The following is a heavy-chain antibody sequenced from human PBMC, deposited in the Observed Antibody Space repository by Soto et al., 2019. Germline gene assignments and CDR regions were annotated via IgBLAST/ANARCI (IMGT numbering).Heavy chain of an antibody. D-gene: IGHD3-16*01. J-gene: IGHJ4*02. V-gene: IGHV3-30*18. CDR3: AKSGFMGDSFDY. Sequence: QPGESLRLSCAASGFTFSSYVMHWVRQAPGKGLEWVAVISYDGSNKYYADSVKGRFTISRDNSKNTLYLQMNSLRAEDTAVYYCAKSGFMGDSFDYWGQGT. CDR2: ISYDGSNK. CDR1: GFTFSSYV.